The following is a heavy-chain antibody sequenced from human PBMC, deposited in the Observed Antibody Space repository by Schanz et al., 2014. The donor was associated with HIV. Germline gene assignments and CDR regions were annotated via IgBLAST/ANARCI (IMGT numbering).Heavy chain of an antibody. J-gene: IGHJ6*02. CDR3: ARDSVDAVVTSTDYYNDIDV. CDR2: ISGSGGST. V-gene: IGHV3-23*04. D-gene: IGHD2-21*02. Sequence: VQLVESGGGVVQPGRSLRLSCAASGFTFSHYWMSWVRQAPGKGLEWVSTISGSGGSTYYADSVKGRFTISRDNSKSTLFLQMNSLRNEDTAIYFCARDSVDAVVTSTDYYNDIDVWGQGTTVTVSS. CDR1: GFTFSHYW.